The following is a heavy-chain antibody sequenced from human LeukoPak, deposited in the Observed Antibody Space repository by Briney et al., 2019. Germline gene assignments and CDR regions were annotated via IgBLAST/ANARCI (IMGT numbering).Heavy chain of an antibody. J-gene: IGHJ4*02. CDR3: ARVVPAAIDY. V-gene: IGHV3-21*01. CDR1: GFTLSSYS. D-gene: IGHD2-2*01. Sequence: PGGSLRLSCAASGFTLSSYSMNWVRQAPGKGLEWVSSISSSSSYIYYADSVKGRFTVSRDNAKNSLYLQMNSLRAEDTAVYYCARVVPAAIDYWGQGTLVTVSS. CDR2: ISSSSSYI.